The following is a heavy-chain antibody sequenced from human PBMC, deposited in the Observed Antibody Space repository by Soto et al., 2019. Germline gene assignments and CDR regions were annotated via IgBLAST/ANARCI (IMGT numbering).Heavy chain of an antibody. CDR1: GGSFSGYY. V-gene: IGHV4-34*01. CDR3: ARENPYYDFWSGYYTNDY. D-gene: IGHD3-3*01. Sequence: SETLSLTCAVYGGSFSGYYWSWIRQPPGKGLEWIGEINHSGSTNYNPSLKSRVTISVDTSKNQFSLKLSSVTAADTAVYYCARENPYYDFWSGYYTNDYWGQGTLVTVSS. CDR2: INHSGST. J-gene: IGHJ4*02.